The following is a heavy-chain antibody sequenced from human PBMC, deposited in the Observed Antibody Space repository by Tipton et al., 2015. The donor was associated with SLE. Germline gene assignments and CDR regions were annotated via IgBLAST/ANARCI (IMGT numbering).Heavy chain of an antibody. V-gene: IGHV4-39*07. J-gene: IGHJ1*01. D-gene: IGHD2-21*01. Sequence: TLSLTCTVSGGSISSSSYYWGWIRQPPGKGLEWIGSIYYSGSTYSNPSLKSRVTISVDTSKNQFSLKLSSVTAADTAVYYCARDNCGGDSYRYFQHWGQGTLVTVSS. CDR3: ARDNCGGDSYRYFQH. CDR1: GGSISSSSYY. CDR2: IYYSGST.